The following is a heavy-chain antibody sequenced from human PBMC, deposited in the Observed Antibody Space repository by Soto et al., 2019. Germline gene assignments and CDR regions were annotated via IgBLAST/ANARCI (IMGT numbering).Heavy chain of an antibody. CDR1: GGSISSGDYY. D-gene: IGHD3-3*01. V-gene: IGHV4-30-4*01. CDR3: ALGRDSWSGSFPY. CDR2: IYYSGST. J-gene: IGHJ4*02. Sequence: SETLSLTCTVSGGSISSGDYYWSWIRQPPGKGLEWIGYIYYSGSTYYNPSLKSRVTISVDTSKNQFSLKLSSVTAADTAAYYCALGRDSWSGSFPYWGQGTLVTSPQ.